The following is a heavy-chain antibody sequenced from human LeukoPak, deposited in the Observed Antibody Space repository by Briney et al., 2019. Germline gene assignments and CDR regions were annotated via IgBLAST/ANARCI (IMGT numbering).Heavy chain of an antibody. CDR2: IYTSGST. CDR3: ARLSSSWYQDWYFDL. V-gene: IGHV4-4*07. Sequence: SETLSLTCTVSGGSISNYDWSWIRQPAGKGLEWIGRIYTSGSTNYNPSLKSRVTMSEDTSKKQSSLKLSSVTAADTAVYYCARLSSSWYQDWYFDLWGRGTLVTVSS. D-gene: IGHD6-13*01. J-gene: IGHJ2*01. CDR1: GGSISNYD.